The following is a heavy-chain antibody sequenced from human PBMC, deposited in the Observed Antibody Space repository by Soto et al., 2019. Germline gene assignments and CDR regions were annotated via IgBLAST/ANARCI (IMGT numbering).Heavy chain of an antibody. CDR1: GGSVSSGSYY. D-gene: IGHD6-19*01. CDR3: ARDDSSDSSYYYYGMDV. V-gene: IGHV4-61*01. J-gene: IGHJ6*02. CDR2: IYYSGST. Sequence: SETLSLTCTVSGGSVSSGSYYWSWIRQPPGKGLEWIGYIYYSGSTNYNPSLKSRVTISVDTSKNQFSLKLSSVTAADTAVYYCARDDSSDSSYYYYGMDVWGQGTTVTAP.